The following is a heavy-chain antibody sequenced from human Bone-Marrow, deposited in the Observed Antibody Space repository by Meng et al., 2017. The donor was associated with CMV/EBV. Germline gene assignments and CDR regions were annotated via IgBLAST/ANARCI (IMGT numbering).Heavy chain of an antibody. CDR3: ARATYSSGRFDY. Sequence: TLSLTCTVSGGSISSGGYYWSWIRQHPGKGLEWIGYIYYSGSTYYNPSLKSRVTISVDTSKNQFSLKLSSVTAADTAVYYCARATYSSGRFDYWGQGTLVTVSS. CDR2: IYYSGST. CDR1: GGSISSGGYY. V-gene: IGHV4-31*03. J-gene: IGHJ4*02. D-gene: IGHD6-19*01.